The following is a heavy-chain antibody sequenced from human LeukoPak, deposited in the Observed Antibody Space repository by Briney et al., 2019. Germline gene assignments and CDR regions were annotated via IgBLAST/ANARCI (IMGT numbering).Heavy chain of an antibody. D-gene: IGHD3-22*01. CDR3: ARGDYYDSSGYYYEESAFDI. CDR2: INPSGGST. J-gene: IGHJ3*02. Sequence: ASVKVSCKASGYTFTSYYMHWVRQAPGQGLEWMGIINPSGGSTSYAQKFQGRVTMTRDTSTSTVYMELSSLRSEDTAVYYCARGDYYDSSGYYYEESAFDIWGQGTMVTVSS. V-gene: IGHV1-46*01. CDR1: GYTFTSYY.